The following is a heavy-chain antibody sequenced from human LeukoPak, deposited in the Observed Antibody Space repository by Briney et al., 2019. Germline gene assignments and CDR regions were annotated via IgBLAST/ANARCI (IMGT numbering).Heavy chain of an antibody. D-gene: IGHD2-15*01. Sequence: GESLKISCKASGYNFTPYWIGWVRQMPGKGLEWMGITFPGGSDTKYSPPFQGLVTMSADRSTSTAYLQWNSLKASDTAMYYCARQRYCSGGSCYPDYWGQGTLVTVSS. CDR3: ARQRYCSGGSCYPDY. CDR2: TFPGGSDT. V-gene: IGHV5-51*01. J-gene: IGHJ4*02. CDR1: GYNFTPYW.